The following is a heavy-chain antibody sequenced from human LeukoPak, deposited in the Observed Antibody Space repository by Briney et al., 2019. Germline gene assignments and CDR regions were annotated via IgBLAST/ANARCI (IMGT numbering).Heavy chain of an antibody. D-gene: IGHD2-2*01. CDR3: ARGPYCDGTSCQSFFDY. J-gene: IGHJ4*02. CDR2: ISYDGSNK. Sequence: GRSLRLSCAASGFTFSSYAMHWVRQAPGKGLEWVAVISYDGSNKYYADSVKGRFTISRDNSKNTLYLQMNSLRAEDTAVYYCARGPYCDGTSCQSFFDYWGQGALVTVSS. CDR1: GFTFSSYA. V-gene: IGHV3-30-3*01.